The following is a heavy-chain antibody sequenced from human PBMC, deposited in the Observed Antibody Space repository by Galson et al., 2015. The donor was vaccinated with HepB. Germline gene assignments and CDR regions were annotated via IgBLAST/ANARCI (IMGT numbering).Heavy chain of an antibody. Sequence: SLRLSCAASGFTFDDYTMHWVRQAPGKGLEWVSLINWDGDSTFYADSVKGRFTISRDNSKNSLYLQMNSLRTEDSALYYCTKDTSSGWSGGYFDYWGQGTVVTVSS. V-gene: IGHV3-43*01. CDR1: GFTFDDYT. CDR3: TKDTSSGWSGGYFDY. J-gene: IGHJ4*02. CDR2: INWDGDST. D-gene: IGHD6-19*01.